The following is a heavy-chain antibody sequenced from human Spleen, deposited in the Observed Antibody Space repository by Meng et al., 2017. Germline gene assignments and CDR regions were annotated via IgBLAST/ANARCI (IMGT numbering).Heavy chain of an antibody. CDR2: IYHSGST. CDR1: GGSISNSNYY. J-gene: IGHJ4*02. Sequence: QLQLQESGPGLVKPSETLSLTCTVSGGSISNSNYYWGWIRRPPEKGLEWIGSIYHSGSTYYNPSLKSRVTLSVDTSKNQFSLRLSPVTAADTAVFYCARHHYDSSGYYYFDYWGQGTLVTVSS. CDR3: ARHHYDSSGYYYFDY. D-gene: IGHD3-22*01. V-gene: IGHV4-39*01.